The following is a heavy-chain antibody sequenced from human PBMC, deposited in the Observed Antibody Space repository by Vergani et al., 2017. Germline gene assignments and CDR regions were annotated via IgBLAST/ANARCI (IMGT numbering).Heavy chain of an antibody. CDR1: GFTFSSYG. CDR3: ANLREVDV. V-gene: IGHV3-30*18. Sequence: QVQLVESGGGVVQPGRSLRLSCAASGFTFSSYGMHWVRQAPGKGLEWVAVISYDGSNKYYADSVKGRFTISRDNSKNTLYLQMNSLRAEDTAVYYCANLREVDVWGQGTTVTGSS. CDR2: ISYDGSNK. J-gene: IGHJ6*02.